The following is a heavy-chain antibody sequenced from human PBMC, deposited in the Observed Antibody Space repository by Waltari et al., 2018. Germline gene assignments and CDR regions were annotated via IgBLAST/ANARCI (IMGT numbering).Heavy chain of an antibody. D-gene: IGHD4-17*01. V-gene: IGHV1-69*14. Sequence: QVQLVHSGAEVTKPGSSVKVSCKASGGTFSSYAIRQVRQAPGQGLEWLGRIIPIFGTANYAQKFQGRVTITADKATSTAYMELSSLRSEDTAVYYCARLEVPTVTPGGYWGQGTLVTVSS. CDR2: IIPIFGTA. CDR3: ARLEVPTVTPGGY. CDR1: GGTFSSYA. J-gene: IGHJ4*02.